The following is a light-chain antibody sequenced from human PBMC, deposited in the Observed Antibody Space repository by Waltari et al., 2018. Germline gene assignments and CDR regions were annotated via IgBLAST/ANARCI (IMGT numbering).Light chain of an antibody. V-gene: IGKV3-20*01. Sequence: RASHNIGNTYLAWYQQKPGQAPTLLIFGASSRATGIPDRFSGSGSGTDFTLTISRLEPEDFAVYYCQQYVGSPPWTFGQGTKVEIK. J-gene: IGKJ1*01. CDR2: GAS. CDR3: QQYVGSPPWT. CDR1: HNIGNTY.